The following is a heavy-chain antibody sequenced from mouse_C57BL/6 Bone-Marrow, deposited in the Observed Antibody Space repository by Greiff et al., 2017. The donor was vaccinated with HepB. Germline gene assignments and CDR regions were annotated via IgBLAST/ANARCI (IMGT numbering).Heavy chain of an antibody. J-gene: IGHJ3*01. Sequence: EVQVVESGGGLVKPGGSLKLSCAASGFTFSDYGMHWVRQAPEKGLEWVAYISSGSSTIYYADKVKGRFTISRDNAKNTLFLQMTSLRSEDTAMYYCATTMIRRAWFAYWGQGTLVTVSA. V-gene: IGHV5-17*01. D-gene: IGHD2-4*01. CDR1: GFTFSDYG. CDR3: ATTMIRRAWFAY. CDR2: ISSGSSTI.